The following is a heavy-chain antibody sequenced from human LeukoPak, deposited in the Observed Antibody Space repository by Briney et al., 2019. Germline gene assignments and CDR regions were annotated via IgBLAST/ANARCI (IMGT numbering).Heavy chain of an antibody. V-gene: IGHV3-30-3*01. Sequence: GRSLRLSCAASGFTFSSYAMHWARQAPGKGLEWVAVISYDGSNKYYADSVKGRFTISRDNSKNTLYLQMNSLRAEDTAVYYCARDPEQLVLPGGYYFDYWGQGTLVTVSS. CDR1: GFTFSSYA. J-gene: IGHJ4*02. CDR3: ARDPEQLVLPGGYYFDY. CDR2: ISYDGSNK. D-gene: IGHD6-6*01.